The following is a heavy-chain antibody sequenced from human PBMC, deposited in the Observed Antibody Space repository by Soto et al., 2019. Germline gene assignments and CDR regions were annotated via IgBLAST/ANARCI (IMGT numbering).Heavy chain of an antibody. CDR1: GFTLSSYS. Sequence: GSLRLSFAASGFTLSSYSMNWVRQAPGKGLEWVSYISSRSSTIYYADSVKGRFTISRDNAKNSLYLQMNSLTDEDTAVYHCARGALPYDAFDIWRQGTMVTVSS. CDR2: ISSRSSTI. CDR3: ARGALPYDAFDI. J-gene: IGHJ3*02. V-gene: IGHV3-48*02.